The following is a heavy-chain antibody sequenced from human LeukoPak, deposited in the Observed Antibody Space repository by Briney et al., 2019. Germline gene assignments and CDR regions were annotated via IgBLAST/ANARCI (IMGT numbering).Heavy chain of an antibody. J-gene: IGHJ4*02. V-gene: IGHV1-69*06. CDR2: IFPLFTTP. CDR3: ARGSPYYGDFDF. D-gene: IGHD4-17*01. Sequence: ASVKISCKTSGGTFNTHVINWVRQAPGQGLEWMGGIFPLFTTPNYAQSFQGRVTITADKFTNTSYMELSSLRSEDTAVYYCARGSPYYGDFDFWGQGSLVTVPS. CDR1: GGTFNTHV.